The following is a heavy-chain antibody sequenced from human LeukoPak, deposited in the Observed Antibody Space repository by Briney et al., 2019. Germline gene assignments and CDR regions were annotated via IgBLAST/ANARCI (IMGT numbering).Heavy chain of an antibody. V-gene: IGHV3-74*01. CDR2: INSEGSST. CDR3: ARDPAPQGWFDS. J-gene: IGHJ5*01. Sequence: GGSLRLSCAASGFTLSTYWMHWVRQAPGKGLVWVSRINSEGSSTTYADSVEGRFTISRDNAKNILYLQMNSLRAEDTAVYHCARDPAPQGWFDSWGQGTLVTVSS. CDR1: GFTLSTYW.